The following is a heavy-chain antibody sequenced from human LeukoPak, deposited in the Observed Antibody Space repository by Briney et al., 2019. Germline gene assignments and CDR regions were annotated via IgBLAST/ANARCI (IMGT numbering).Heavy chain of an antibody. CDR2: INSDGSST. D-gene: IGHD3-22*01. J-gene: IGHJ4*02. CDR3: ARDENYYDSSGYYDY. CDR1: GFTFSSYW. Sequence: GGSLRPSCAASGFTFSSYWMHWVRQAPGKGLVWVSRINSDGSSTSYADSVKGRFTISRDNAKNTLYLQMNSLRAEDTAVYYCARDENYYDSSGYYDYWGQGTLVTVSS. V-gene: IGHV3-74*01.